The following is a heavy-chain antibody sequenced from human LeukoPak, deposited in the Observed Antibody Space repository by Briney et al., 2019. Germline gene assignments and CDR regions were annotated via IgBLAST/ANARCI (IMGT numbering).Heavy chain of an antibody. CDR2: ISSSSSYI. D-gene: IGHD5-24*01. V-gene: IGHV3-21*01. Sequence: GGSLRLSCAASGFTFSSYSMNWVRQAPGKGLEWVSSISSSSSYIYYADSVKGRFTISRDNAKNSLYLQMNSLRAEDTAVYYCARAAGEMATIRYWGQGTLVTVSS. CDR3: ARAAGEMATIRY. CDR1: GFTFSSYS. J-gene: IGHJ4*02.